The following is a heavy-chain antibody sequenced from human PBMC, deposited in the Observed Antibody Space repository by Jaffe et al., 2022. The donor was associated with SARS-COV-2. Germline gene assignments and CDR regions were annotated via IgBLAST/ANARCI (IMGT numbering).Heavy chain of an antibody. Sequence: EVQLLESGGGLVQPGGSLRLSCAASGFTFSSYAMSWVRQAPGKGLEWVSAISGSGGSTYYADSVKGRFTISRDNSKNTLYLQMNSLRAEDTAVYYCAKDWVLGQPSPIAVAEAFDYWGQGTLVTVSS. D-gene: IGHD6-19*01. CDR1: GFTFSSYA. CDR2: ISGSGGST. J-gene: IGHJ4*02. V-gene: IGHV3-23*01. CDR3: AKDWVLGQPSPIAVAEAFDY.